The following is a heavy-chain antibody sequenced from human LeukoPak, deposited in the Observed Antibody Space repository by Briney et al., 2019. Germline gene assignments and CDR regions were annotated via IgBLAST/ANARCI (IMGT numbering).Heavy chain of an antibody. D-gene: IGHD5-24*01. Sequence: SETLSLTCAVYGGSFSGYYWSWIRQPPGKGLEWIGEINHSGSTNYNPSLKSRVTISVDTSKNQFSLKLSSVTAADTAVYYCARVAPYRDGYNHASFGYWGQGTLVTVSS. CDR2: INHSGST. CDR3: ARVAPYRDGYNHASFGY. J-gene: IGHJ4*02. V-gene: IGHV4-34*01. CDR1: GGSFSGYY.